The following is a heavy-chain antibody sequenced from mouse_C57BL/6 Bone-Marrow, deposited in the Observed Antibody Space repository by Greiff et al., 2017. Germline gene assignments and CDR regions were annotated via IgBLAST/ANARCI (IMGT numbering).Heavy chain of an antibody. J-gene: IGHJ2*01. V-gene: IGHV14-4*01. D-gene: IGHD1-1*01. CDR2: IDPENGDT. CDR1: GFNIKDYY. CDR3: THYYYGSYYFDY. Sequence: VQLQQSGAELVRPGASVKLSCTASGFNIKDYYMHWVKQRPEQGLEWIGWIDPENGDTEYASKFQGKAPITADTSSNTAYLQLSSLTSEDTAVYYGTHYYYGSYYFDYWGQGTTLTVSS.